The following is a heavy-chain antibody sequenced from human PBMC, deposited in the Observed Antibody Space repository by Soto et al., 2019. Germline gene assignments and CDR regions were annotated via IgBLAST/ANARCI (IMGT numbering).Heavy chain of an antibody. CDR3: EREMATVTTYAFDI. V-gene: IGHV3-33*01. CDR2: IWYDGSNK. D-gene: IGHD4-17*01. J-gene: IGHJ3*02. Sequence: PGGSLRLSCAASGFTFSSYGMHWVRQAPGKGLEWVAVIWYDGSNKYYADSVKGRFTISRDNSKNTLYLQMNSLRAEDTAVYYCEREMATVTTYAFDIWGQGTMVTVSS. CDR1: GFTFSSYG.